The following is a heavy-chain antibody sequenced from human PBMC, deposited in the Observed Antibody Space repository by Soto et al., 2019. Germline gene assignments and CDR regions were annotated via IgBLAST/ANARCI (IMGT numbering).Heavy chain of an antibody. D-gene: IGHD3-16*02. CDR2: ISAYNGNT. Sequence: ASVKVSCKASGYTFTSYGISWVRQAPGQGLEWMGWISAYNGNTNYAQKLQGRVTMTTDTSTSTAYMELRSLRSDDTAVYYCARGTNYNYDYIWGSYRKDHYYYYMDVWG. J-gene: IGHJ6*03. CDR1: GYTFTSYG. V-gene: IGHV1-18*01. CDR3: ARGTNYNYDYIWGSYRKDHYYYYMDV.